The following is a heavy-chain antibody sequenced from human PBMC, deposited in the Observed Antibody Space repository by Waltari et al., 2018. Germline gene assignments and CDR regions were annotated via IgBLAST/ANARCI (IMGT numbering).Heavy chain of an antibody. CDR2: ISGTGGST. J-gene: IGHJ4*02. D-gene: IGHD1-26*01. V-gene: IGHV3-23*04. CDR3: ATRGTYYKFDY. Sequence: EVQLVESGGDLVQPGGSLRLSCPASGLAFSSYAMSWVRQAPGKGLEWVSAISGTGGSTYYADSVKGRFTISRDNSKNTLYLQMNSLRAEDAAVYYCATRGTYYKFDYWGQGSLVTVSS. CDR1: GLAFSSYA.